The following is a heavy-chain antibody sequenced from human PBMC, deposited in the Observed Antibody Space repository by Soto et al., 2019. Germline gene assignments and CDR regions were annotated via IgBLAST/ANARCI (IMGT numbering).Heavy chain of an antibody. V-gene: IGHV3-30*18. Sequence: QVQLVESGGGVVQPGRSLRLSCAASGFTFSSYGMHWVRQAPGKGLEWVAVISYDGSNKYYADSVKGRFTISRDNSKNTLYLQMNSLRGEDTAVYYCAKVMRRGFGDTSDAFDLWGQGTMVTVSS. D-gene: IGHD3-10*01. CDR3: AKVMRRGFGDTSDAFDL. CDR2: ISYDGSNK. J-gene: IGHJ3*01. CDR1: GFTFSSYG.